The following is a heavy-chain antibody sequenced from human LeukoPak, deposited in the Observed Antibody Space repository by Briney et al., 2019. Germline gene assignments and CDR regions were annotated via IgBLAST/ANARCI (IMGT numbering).Heavy chain of an antibody. Sequence: ASVKVSCKASGYTFTAYYIHWVRQAPGQGLEWVGWINPNSGGTNYAQKFQGRVTMTRDTSISTAYMELSRLRSDDTAVYYCARAYYDFWSGRVYGMDVWGQGTTVTVSS. J-gene: IGHJ6*02. CDR1: GYTFTAYY. D-gene: IGHD3-3*01. CDR2: INPNSGGT. V-gene: IGHV1-2*02. CDR3: ARAYYDFWSGRVYGMDV.